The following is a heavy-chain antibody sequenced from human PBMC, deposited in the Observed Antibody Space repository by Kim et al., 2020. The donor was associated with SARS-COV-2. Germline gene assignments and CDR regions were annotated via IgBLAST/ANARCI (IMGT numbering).Heavy chain of an antibody. V-gene: IGHV3-7*01. D-gene: IGHD2-21*02. J-gene: IGHJ2*01. CDR3: ARDAEYCGDDCYSYWYFDL. CDR2: MKQDGSEI. Sequence: GGSLRLSCAASGFTFGSYWMTWVRQAPGKGLEWVASMKQDGSEIYYVDSVKGRFTISRDNAKNSLYLQMNSLRADDTAVYYGARDAEYCGDDCYSYWYFDLWGRGTLVTVSS. CDR1: GFTFGSYW.